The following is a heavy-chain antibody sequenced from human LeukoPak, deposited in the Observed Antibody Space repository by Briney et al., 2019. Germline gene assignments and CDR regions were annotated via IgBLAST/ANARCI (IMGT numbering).Heavy chain of an antibody. J-gene: IGHJ6*03. CDR1: GFTFSSYA. Sequence: GGSLRLSCAASGFTFSSYAMSWVRQAPGKGLEWVSAISGSGGSTYYADSVKGRFTISRDNSKNTLYLQMNSLRAEDTAVYYCAKGAGYCSSTSCYKSDYYYYYYMDVWGKGTTVTVSS. V-gene: IGHV3-23*01. CDR2: ISGSGGST. CDR3: AKGAGYCSSTSCYKSDYYYYYYMDV. D-gene: IGHD2-2*02.